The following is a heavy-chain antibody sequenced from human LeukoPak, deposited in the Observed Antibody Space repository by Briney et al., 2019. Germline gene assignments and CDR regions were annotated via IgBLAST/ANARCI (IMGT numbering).Heavy chain of an antibody. V-gene: IGHV4-4*02. J-gene: IGHJ3*02. CDR3: ASIDLTGYSLEAFDI. CDR2: IYYSGST. D-gene: IGHD3-9*01. Sequence: SETLSLTCAVSGGSISSSNWWSWVRQPPGKGLEWIGYIYYSGSTNYNPSLKSRVTISVDTSKNQFSLKLSSVTAADTAVYYCASIDLTGYSLEAFDIWGQGTMVTVSS. CDR1: GGSISSSNW.